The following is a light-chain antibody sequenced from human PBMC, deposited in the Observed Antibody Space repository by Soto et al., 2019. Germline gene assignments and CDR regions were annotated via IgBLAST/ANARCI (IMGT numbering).Light chain of an antibody. V-gene: IGKV3-20*01. CDR2: GAS. Sequence: DIELTQSPGTLSLSPGERATLSCRASQSVTSTYLAWYQQKPGQAPRLLIYGASSRATGIPDRFTGSASGTDFTLTISRLEPEDFAVYYCQQYGTSRQTFGQGTKVEVK. CDR1: QSVTSTY. J-gene: IGKJ1*01. CDR3: QQYGTSRQT.